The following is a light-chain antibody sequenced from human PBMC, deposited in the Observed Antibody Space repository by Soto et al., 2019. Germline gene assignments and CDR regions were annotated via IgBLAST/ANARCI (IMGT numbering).Light chain of an antibody. Sequence: IHMTQPPSSLSASVGDRVTTTSRASQGIRIDLGWFQQRPGQAPKRLIYGASSLQSGVPSRFSGSGSGTDFTLTISSLQPEDFATYYCQQSYSTPITFGQGTKVDIK. V-gene: IGKV1-39*01. CDR2: GAS. CDR3: QQSYSTPIT. CDR1: QGIRID. J-gene: IGKJ1*01.